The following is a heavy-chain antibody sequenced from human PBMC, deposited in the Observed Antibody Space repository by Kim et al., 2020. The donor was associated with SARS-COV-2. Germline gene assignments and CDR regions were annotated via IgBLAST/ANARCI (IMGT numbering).Heavy chain of an antibody. V-gene: IGHV5-10-1*01. CDR3: ARQVGIAAAGTER. J-gene: IGHJ4*02. Sequence: YSPSFQGHVTISADKSISTAYLQWSSLKASDTAMYYCARQVGIAAAGTERWGQGTLVTVSS. D-gene: IGHD6-13*01.